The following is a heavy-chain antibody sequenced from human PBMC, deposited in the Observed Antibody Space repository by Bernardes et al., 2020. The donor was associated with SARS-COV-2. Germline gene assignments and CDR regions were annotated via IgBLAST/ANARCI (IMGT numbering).Heavy chain of an antibody. CDR1: GGSISSYY. CDR3: ASYYYDSSGYSYGMDV. CDR2: IYYSGST. V-gene: IGHV4-59*01. Sequence: SETLSLTCTVSGGSISSYYWSWIRQPPGKGLEWIGYIYYSGSTNYNPSLTSRVTISVDTSKNQFSLKLSSVTAADTAVYYCASYYYDSSGYSYGMDVWGQGTTVTVSS. J-gene: IGHJ6*02. D-gene: IGHD3-22*01.